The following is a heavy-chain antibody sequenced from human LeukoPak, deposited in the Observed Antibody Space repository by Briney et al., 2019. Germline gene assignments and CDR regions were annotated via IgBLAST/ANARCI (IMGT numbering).Heavy chain of an antibody. V-gene: IGHV5-10-1*01. J-gene: IGHJ6*02. D-gene: IGHD5-24*01. CDR2: IDPSDSYT. CDR1: GYCFTCYW. CDR3: ASRNHAMGSIWLLDDNDVTTV. Sequence: HGESLKISCNGSGYCFTCYWVTCVRQMPGKGLEWMGRIDPSDSYTNYSPSFQGHVTISADKSITTAYLQWSSLKASDTAMYYCASRNHAMGSIWLLDDNDVTTVSSQGTTVTVSS.